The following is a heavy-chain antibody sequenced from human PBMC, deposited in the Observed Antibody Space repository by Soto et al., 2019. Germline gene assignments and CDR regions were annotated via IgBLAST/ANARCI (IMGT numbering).Heavy chain of an antibody. V-gene: IGHV3-21*01. CDR3: ARDNSAWGREH. J-gene: IGHJ4*02. CDR2: ITSSSSYI. D-gene: IGHD3-16*01. Sequence: EVQLVESGGGLVQPGESLRLSCAASGFTFRNYGMSWVRQAPGKGLEWVSSITSSSSYIYYTYSLKGRFTISRDNGKNALYLQRNSLRVEDTAVYYCARDNSAWGREHWGQGTLVTVSS. CDR1: GFTFRNYG.